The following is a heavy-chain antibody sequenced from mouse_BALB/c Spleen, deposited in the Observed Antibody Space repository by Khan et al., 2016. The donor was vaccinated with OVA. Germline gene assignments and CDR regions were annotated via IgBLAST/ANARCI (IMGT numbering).Heavy chain of an antibody. CDR3: ARIKKIVATYFDY. CDR1: GYTFTSYW. CDR2: TNPTNGRT. D-gene: IGHD1-1*01. V-gene: IGHV1S81*02. J-gene: IGHJ2*01. Sequence: QVQLQQPGAEPVKAGASVKMSCKASGYTFTSYWMHWVKQRLGQGLEWFAETNPTNGRTYYNEKFKSKATLTVDKSSSTAYMLLSGPTFEDSAVYSSARIKKIVATYFDYWGQGTTLTVSS.